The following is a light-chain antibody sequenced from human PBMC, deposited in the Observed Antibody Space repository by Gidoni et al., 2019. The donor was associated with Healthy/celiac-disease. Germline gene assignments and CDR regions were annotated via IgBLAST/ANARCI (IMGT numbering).Light chain of an antibody. CDR2: DAS. CDR1: QDISNH. J-gene: IGKJ1*01. CDR3: QQYDNLPWT. V-gene: IGKV1-33*01. Sequence: DIQMTQSPSSLSASVGDRVTITCQASQDISNHLNWHQQKPGKAPKLLIYDASNLETGGPSRFSGSGSGTEFTFTSSSLQPEDIATYYFQQYDNLPWTFGQGTKVEIK.